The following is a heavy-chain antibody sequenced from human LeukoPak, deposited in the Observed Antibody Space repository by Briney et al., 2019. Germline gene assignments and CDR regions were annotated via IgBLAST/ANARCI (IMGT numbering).Heavy chain of an antibody. J-gene: IGHJ6*02. CDR1: GFTFSSYS. Sequence: PGGSLRLSCAASGFTFSSYSMTWVRQAPGKGLEWVSAISGSGGSTYYADSVKGRFTISRDNSKNTLYLQMNSLRAEDTAVYYCAKRGVRHYGMDVWGQGTTVTVSS. CDR2: ISGSGGST. V-gene: IGHV3-23*01. CDR3: AKRGVRHYGMDV. D-gene: IGHD3-10*01.